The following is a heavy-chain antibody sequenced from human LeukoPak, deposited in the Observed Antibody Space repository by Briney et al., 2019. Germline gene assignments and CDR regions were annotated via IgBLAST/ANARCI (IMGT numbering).Heavy chain of an antibody. CDR1: GGSISSSNYY. D-gene: IGHD5-24*01. Sequence: PSETLSLTCTVSGGSISSSNYYRGWIRQSPGMGLEWIGSIYYSGTTYYNPSLKSRVTISVDTSKNQFSLKLSSVTAADTAVYYCARQRRWIQQIWGQGTLVTVSS. CDR3: ARQRRWIQQI. V-gene: IGHV4-39*01. J-gene: IGHJ4*02. CDR2: IYYSGTT.